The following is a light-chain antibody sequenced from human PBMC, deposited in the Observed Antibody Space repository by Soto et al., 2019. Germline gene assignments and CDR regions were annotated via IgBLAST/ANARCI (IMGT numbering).Light chain of an antibody. V-gene: IGLV2-14*01. CDR3: SSYTSSTFYV. Sequence: SALTQPASVSGSPGQSITISCTGTSSDVGGYNYVSWYQQHPGKAPKLMIYEVSNRPSGVSNRFSGSKSGNTASLTISGLQAEDEADYYCSSYTSSTFYVFGTGTKATVL. J-gene: IGLJ1*01. CDR1: SSDVGGYNY. CDR2: EVS.